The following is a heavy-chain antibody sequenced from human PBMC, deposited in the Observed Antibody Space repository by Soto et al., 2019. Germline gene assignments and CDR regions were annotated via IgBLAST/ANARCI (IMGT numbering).Heavy chain of an antibody. CDR1: GFTLSGYA. CDR3: AKEQVPNPHYGLDV. J-gene: IGHJ6*02. CDR2: ISYDGRNK. V-gene: IGHV3-30*18. D-gene: IGHD2-2*01. Sequence: GGSLRLSCAASGFTLSGYALHWVRQAPGKGLEWVAVISYDGRNKYYADSVKGRFTISRDNSNNTLYLQMNSLRAEDTAVYYCAKEQVPNPHYGLDVSGQGTTLTVFS.